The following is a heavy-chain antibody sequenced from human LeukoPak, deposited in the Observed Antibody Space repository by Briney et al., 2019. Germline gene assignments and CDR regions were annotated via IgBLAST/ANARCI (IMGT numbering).Heavy chain of an antibody. D-gene: IGHD6-13*01. V-gene: IGHV4-59*08. CDR2: IYYSGST. J-gene: IGHJ1*01. Sequence: SETLSLTCTVSGGSISGYYWSWLRQPPGKGLEGIGYIYYSGSTNYNPSLKSRVTISVDTSKNQFSLKLSSVTAADTAVYYCARASSSWPAEYFQHWGQGTLVTVSS. CDR1: GGSISGYY. CDR3: ARASSSWPAEYFQH.